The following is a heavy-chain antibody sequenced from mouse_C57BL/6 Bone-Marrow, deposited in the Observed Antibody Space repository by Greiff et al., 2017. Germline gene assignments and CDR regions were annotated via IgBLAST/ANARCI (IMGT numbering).Heavy chain of an antibody. V-gene: IGHV5-16*01. CDR3: ARETYYGYGYYAMDY. D-gene: IGHD2-9*01. J-gene: IGHJ4*01. Sequence: EVKLVESEGGLVQPGSSMKLSCTASGFTFSDYYMAWVRQVPEKGLEWVANINYDGSSTYYLDSLKSRFIISRDNAKNILYLQMSSLKSEDTATYYCARETYYGYGYYAMDYWGQGTSVTVSS. CDR2: INYDGSST. CDR1: GFTFSDYY.